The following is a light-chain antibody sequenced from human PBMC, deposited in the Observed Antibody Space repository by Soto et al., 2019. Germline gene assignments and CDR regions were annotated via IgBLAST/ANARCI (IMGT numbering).Light chain of an antibody. CDR2: ANT. Sequence: QSVLTQPPSVSGAPGQRVTISCTGSSSNIGAGFDVHWYQQLPGTAPKLLIYANTNRPSGVPDRFSGSKSVTSASLAITGLQAEDEADYYCQSYDTSLSVYVFGTGTKLTVL. V-gene: IGLV1-40*01. J-gene: IGLJ1*01. CDR3: QSYDTSLSVYV. CDR1: SSNIGAGFD.